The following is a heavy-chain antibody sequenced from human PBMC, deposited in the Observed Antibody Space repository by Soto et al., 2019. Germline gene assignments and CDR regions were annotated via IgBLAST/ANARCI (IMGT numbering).Heavy chain of an antibody. CDR3: ARADELELHPFDY. J-gene: IGHJ4*02. CDR2: IHHSGST. D-gene: IGHD1-7*01. CDR1: CYSISSGYY. V-gene: IGHV4-38-2*01. Sequence: SETLSLTCAVSCYSISSGYYWGWIRQPPGKGLEWIGSIHHSGSTYYNPSLKSRVTISVDTSKNQFSLKLSSVTAADTAVYYCARADELELHPFDYWGQGTLVTVSS.